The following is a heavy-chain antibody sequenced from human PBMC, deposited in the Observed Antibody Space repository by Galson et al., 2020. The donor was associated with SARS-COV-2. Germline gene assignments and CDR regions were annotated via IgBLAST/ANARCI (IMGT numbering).Heavy chain of an antibody. CDR3: ARTSESGGFLFDY. J-gene: IGHJ4*02. CDR2: IDWDDGK. D-gene: IGHD2-15*01. V-gene: IGHV2-70*04. CDR1: GFSLTTSGIR. Sequence: SGPTLVKPTQTLTLTCTLSGFSLTTSGIRVSWIRQPPGKALEWLARIDWDDGKFYSTSLKTRLTISKDTSKNHVVLTMTNMDPVDTATYFCARTSESGGFLFDYWGQGTPVTVSS.